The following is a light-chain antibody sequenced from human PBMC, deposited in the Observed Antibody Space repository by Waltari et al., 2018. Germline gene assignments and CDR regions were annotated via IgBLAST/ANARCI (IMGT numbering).Light chain of an antibody. CDR3: QQYSSYST. CDR2: KAS. CDR1: QSISFY. J-gene: IGKJ2*01. Sequence: DIQMIQSPSTLPASLGDRVTISCRVRQSISFYLAWYQHKPGKAPKLLISKASILESGVPSRFSGSRAGTEFTLTVSSLQPDDLATHFCQQYSSYSTFGQGTKLEIK. V-gene: IGKV1-5*03.